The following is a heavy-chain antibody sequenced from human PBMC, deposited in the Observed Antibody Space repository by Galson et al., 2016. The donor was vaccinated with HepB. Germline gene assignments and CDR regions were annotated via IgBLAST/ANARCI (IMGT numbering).Heavy chain of an antibody. V-gene: IGHV3-30*18. J-gene: IGHJ5*02. Sequence: SLRLSCAGSGFIFSGSVLHWVRQAPGKGLEWVAAMSYDGINKYYADSVKGRFTISRDNSKKTLDLEMNSLRPEDTAMYYCAKDRDTTSTNCHHPYFDPRGQGALVTVSS. D-gene: IGHD2-8*01. CDR2: MSYDGINK. CDR3: AKDRDTTSTNCHHPYFDP. CDR1: GFIFSGSV.